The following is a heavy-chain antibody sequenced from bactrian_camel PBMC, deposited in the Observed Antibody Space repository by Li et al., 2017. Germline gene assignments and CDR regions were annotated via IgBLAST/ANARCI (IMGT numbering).Heavy chain of an antibody. CDR2: IDSDGVT. V-gene: IGHV3S26*01. CDR1: GYTSSSFC. Sequence: HVQLVESGGGSVQAGGSLRLSCTASGYTSSSFCMGWFRQAPGKEREGVTVIDSDGVTSYAESVKGRFTISKANAKDTLYLQMNKLKPEDTAVYYCAADSPTARADVRTLYAMYLGQGTQVTVS. CDR3: AADSPTARADVRTLYAMY. J-gene: IGHJ4*01. D-gene: IGHD3*01.